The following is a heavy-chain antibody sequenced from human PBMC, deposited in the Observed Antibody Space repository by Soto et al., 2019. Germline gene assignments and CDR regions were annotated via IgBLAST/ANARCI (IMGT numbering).Heavy chain of an antibody. V-gene: IGHV4-61*01. Sequence: QVQLQESGPGLVKPSETLSLTCTVSGGSVSSGSYYWSWIRQPPGKGLEWIGYIYYSGSTNYNPSLTGRVPISVATSQSQFSLRLNYVTAADTAVYYCARLGYSSSTGYPPGYYYYGMDARGQGTTVTLSS. CDR1: GGSVSSGSYY. J-gene: IGHJ6*02. CDR2: IYYSGST. D-gene: IGHD2-2*01. CDR3: ARLGYSSSTGYPPGYYYYGMDA.